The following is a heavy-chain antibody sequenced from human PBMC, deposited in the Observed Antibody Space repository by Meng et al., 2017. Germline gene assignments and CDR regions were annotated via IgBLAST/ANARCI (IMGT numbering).Heavy chain of an antibody. CDR1: GFTFTDSA. CDR2: ISYDGSNK. J-gene: IGHJ4*02. V-gene: IGHV3-30*04. D-gene: IGHD6-19*01. Sequence: GGPLRPSCPALGFTFTDSAMHWVRQAPGKGLGWVAVISYDGSNKYYADSLKGRFTISRDNSKNTLYLQMNSLRAEDTTVYFCSRATGGIAVSSTGGYWGQGTLVTVSS. CDR3: SRATGGIAVSSTGGY.